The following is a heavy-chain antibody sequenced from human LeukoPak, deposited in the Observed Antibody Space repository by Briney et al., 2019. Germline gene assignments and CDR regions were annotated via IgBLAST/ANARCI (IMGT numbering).Heavy chain of an antibody. V-gene: IGHV4-34*01. CDR2: INHSGST. J-gene: IGHJ6*03. CDR1: GGSFSGYY. D-gene: IGHD6-13*01. Sequence: KPSETLSLTCAVYGGSFSGYYWSWIRQPPGKGLEWIGEINHSGSTNYNPSLKSRVTISVDTSKNQFSLKLSSVTAADTAVYYCARDRGIAAAGRFPYYYYYYMDVWGKGTTVTISS. CDR3: ARDRGIAAAGRFPYYYYYYMDV.